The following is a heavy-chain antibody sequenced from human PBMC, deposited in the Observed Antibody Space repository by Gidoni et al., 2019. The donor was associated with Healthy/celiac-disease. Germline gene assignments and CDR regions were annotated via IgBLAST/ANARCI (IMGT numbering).Heavy chain of an antibody. J-gene: IGHJ4*02. CDR3: AKEIRFLEWLALDY. CDR1: GFPFDDYA. CDR2: ISWNSGSI. Sequence: EVQLVESGGGLVQPGRSLRLSCAASGFPFDDYAMHWVRQAPGKGLEWVSGISWNSGSIGYADSVKGRFTISRDNAKNSLYLQMNSLRAEDTALYYCAKEIRFLEWLALDYWGQGTLVTVSS. V-gene: IGHV3-9*01. D-gene: IGHD3-3*01.